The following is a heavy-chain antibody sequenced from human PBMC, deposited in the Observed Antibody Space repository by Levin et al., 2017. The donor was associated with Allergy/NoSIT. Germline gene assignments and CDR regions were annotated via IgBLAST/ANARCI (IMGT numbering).Heavy chain of an antibody. D-gene: IGHD3-16*01. CDR2: ISWNSGSI. V-gene: IGHV3-9*01. CDR1: GFTFDDYA. J-gene: IGHJ4*02. CDR3: AKDSDGGEGIDY. Sequence: SLKISCAASGFTFDDYAMHWVRQAPGKGLEWVSGISWNSGSIGYADSVKGRFTISRDNAKNSLYLQMNSLRAEDTALYYCAKDSDGGEGIDYWGQGTLVTVSS.